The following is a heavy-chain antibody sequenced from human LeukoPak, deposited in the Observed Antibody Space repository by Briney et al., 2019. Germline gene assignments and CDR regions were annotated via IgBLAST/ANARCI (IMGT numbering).Heavy chain of an antibody. CDR1: DYSITSTYD. CDR2: VRRLHTVRT. D-gene: IGHD2-15*01. CDR3: AGVLHAPCLIDS. J-gene: IGHJ4*02. V-gene: IGHV4-38-2*02. Sequence: SETQSLPCSVSDYSITSTYDLAWFRQPPGKGLEWIETVRRLHTVRTFYNPSLESRVTMSLDPSQNQFSLNLTSVTAADTALYSCAGVLHAPCLIDSWGQGTLVTVSS.